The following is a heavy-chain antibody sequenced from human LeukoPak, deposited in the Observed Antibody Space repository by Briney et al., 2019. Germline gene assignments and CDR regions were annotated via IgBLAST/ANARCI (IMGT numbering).Heavy chain of an antibody. D-gene: IGHD3-22*01. J-gene: IGHJ4*02. CDR2: ISSSSSTI. CDR1: GFTFSSYS. CDR3: ARDLGSSGYYIDY. V-gene: IGHV3-48*01. Sequence: GGSLRLSCAASGFTFSSYSMNWVRQAPGKGLEWVSYISSSSSTIYYADSVKGRFTISRDNAKNSLYLQMNSLRAEDTAVYYCARDLGSSGYYIDYWGQGTLDTVSS.